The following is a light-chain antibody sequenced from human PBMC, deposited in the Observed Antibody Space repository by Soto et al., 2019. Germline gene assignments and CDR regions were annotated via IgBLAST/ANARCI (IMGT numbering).Light chain of an antibody. J-gene: IGLJ1*01. CDR1: SSNIGAGYD. Sequence: QSVLTQPPSVSGAPGQRVTISCTGSSSNIGAGYDVHWYQQLPGTAPKLLIYGNSNRPSGVPDRFFGSKSVTSASLAITGLQAEDEADYYCQSYDSSLSGIVFGTGTKLTVL. CDR3: QSYDSSLSGIV. V-gene: IGLV1-40*01. CDR2: GNS.